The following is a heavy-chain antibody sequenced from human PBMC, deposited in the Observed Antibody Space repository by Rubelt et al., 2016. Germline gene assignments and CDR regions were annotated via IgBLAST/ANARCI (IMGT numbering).Heavy chain of an antibody. V-gene: IGHV1-3*01. J-gene: IGHJ4*02. Sequence: QVQLVQSGAEVKKPGASVKVSCKASGYTFTSYSMHWVRQAPGQTLEWMGWINAGNGNTKYSQKLQGRRTITRDTSASTAEMELSSLTSEDTAVYYCARDHSGSYSFDFWGQGTLVTVSS. CDR2: INAGNGNT. CDR1: GYTFTSYS. D-gene: IGHD1-26*01. CDR3: ARDHSGSYSFDF.